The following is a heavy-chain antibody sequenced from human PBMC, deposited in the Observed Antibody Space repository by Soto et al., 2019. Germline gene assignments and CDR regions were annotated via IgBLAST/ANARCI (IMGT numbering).Heavy chain of an antibody. Sequence: GASVKVSCKASGYTFTSYGISWVRQAPGQGLEWMGWISAYNGNTNYAQKLQGRVTMTTDTSTSTAYMELRSLRSDDTAVYYCARLQSGYVHPIFDYWGQGTLVTVSS. CDR2: ISAYNGNT. J-gene: IGHJ4*02. D-gene: IGHD5-12*01. CDR3: ARLQSGYVHPIFDY. CDR1: GYTFTSYG. V-gene: IGHV1-18*01.